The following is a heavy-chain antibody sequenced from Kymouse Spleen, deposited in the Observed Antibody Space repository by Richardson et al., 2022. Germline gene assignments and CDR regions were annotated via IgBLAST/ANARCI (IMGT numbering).Heavy chain of an antibody. CDR3: AREVYDILTGYYSPFDY. CDR2: IYHSGST. J-gene: IGHJ4*02. CDR1: GGSISSSNW. Sequence: QVQLQESGPGLVKPSGTLSLTCAVSGGSISSSNWWSWVRQPPGKGLEWIGEIYHSGSTNYNPSLKSRVTISVDKSKNQFSLKLSSVTAADTAVYYCAREVYDILTGYYSPFDYWGQGTLVTVSS. V-gene: IGHV4-4*02. D-gene: IGHD3-9*01.